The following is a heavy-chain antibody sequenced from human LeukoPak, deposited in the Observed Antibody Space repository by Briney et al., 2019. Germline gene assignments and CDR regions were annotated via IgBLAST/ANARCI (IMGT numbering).Heavy chain of an antibody. J-gene: IGHJ4*02. CDR2: INHSGST. CDR3: ARARRITIFGVVITERFFDY. D-gene: IGHD3-3*01. CDR1: GGSFSGYY. V-gene: IGHV4-34*01. Sequence: SGTLSLTCAVYGGSFSGYYWSWIRQPPGKGLEWIGEINHSGSTNYNPSLKSRVTISVDTSKNQFSLKLSSVTAADTAVYYCARARRITIFGVVITERFFDYWGQGTLVTVSS.